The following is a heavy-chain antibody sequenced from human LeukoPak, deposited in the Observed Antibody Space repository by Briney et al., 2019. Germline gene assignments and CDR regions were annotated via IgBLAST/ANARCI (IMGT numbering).Heavy chain of an antibody. Sequence: PSETLSLTCAVSGYSISSGYYWGWIRQPPGKGLEWIGSIYHSGSTYYNPSLKSRVTISVDTSKNQFSLKLSSVTAADTAVYYCARLFDNDNSGYPDTFDVWGQGTVVIVSS. CDR3: ARLFDNDNSGYPDTFDV. CDR2: IYHSGST. V-gene: IGHV4-38-2*01. CDR1: GYSISSGYY. D-gene: IGHD3-22*01. J-gene: IGHJ3*01.